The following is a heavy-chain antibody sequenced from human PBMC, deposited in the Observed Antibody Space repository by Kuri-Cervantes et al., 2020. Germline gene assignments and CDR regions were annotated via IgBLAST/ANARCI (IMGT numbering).Heavy chain of an antibody. CDR2: ISSSSSTI. CDR3: AKVKYYYDGKWDYGMDV. D-gene: IGHD3-22*01. J-gene: IGHJ6*02. Sequence: GGSLRLSCAASGFTFSSYSMNWVRQAPGKGLEWVSCISSSSSTIYYADSVKGRFTISRDNAKNSLYLQMNSLRDEDTAVYYCAKVKYYYDGKWDYGMDVWGQGTTVTVSS. CDR1: GFTFSSYS. V-gene: IGHV3-48*02.